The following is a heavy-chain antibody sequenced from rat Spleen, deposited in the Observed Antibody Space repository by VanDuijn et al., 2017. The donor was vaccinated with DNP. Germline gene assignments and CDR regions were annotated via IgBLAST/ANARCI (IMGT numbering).Heavy chain of an antibody. J-gene: IGHJ2*01. CDR3: ASGPNYGAYSDYFNY. D-gene: IGHD1-11*01. CDR2: INKDSSTI. CDR1: GFNFNDYW. V-gene: IGHV4-2*01. Sequence: EVQLVESGGGPVQPGRSLKLSCVASGFNFNDYWMGWVRQAPGKGLEWIGEINKDSSTIDYNPSLKDKFTVSRDNVQNTLYLQMSKLGSEDTAIYYCASGPNYGAYSDYFNYWGQGVMVTVSS.